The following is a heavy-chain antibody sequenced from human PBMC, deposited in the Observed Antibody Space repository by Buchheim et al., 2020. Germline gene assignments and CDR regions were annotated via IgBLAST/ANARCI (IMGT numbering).Heavy chain of an antibody. CDR1: GFTFSSYG. CDR3: AKDQFRQQLVLGAFDI. J-gene: IGHJ3*02. V-gene: IGHV3-30*18. D-gene: IGHD6-13*01. CDR2: ISYDGSNK. Sequence: QVQLVESGGGVVQPGRSLRLSCAASGFTFSSYGMHWVRQAPGKGLEWVAVISYDGSNKYYADSVKGRFTISRDNSKNTLYLQMNSLRAEDTAVYYCAKDQFRQQLVLGAFDIWGQGT.